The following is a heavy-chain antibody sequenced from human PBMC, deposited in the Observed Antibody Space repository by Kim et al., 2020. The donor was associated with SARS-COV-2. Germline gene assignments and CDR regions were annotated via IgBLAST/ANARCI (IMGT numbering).Heavy chain of an antibody. CDR3: ARDRAIFGVVLYGMDV. CDR1: GGSISSGGYY. V-gene: IGHV4-31*03. Sequence: SETLSLTCTVSGGSISSGGYYWSWIRQHPGKGLEWIGYIYYSGSTYYNPSLKSRVTISVDTSKNQFSLKLSSVTAADTAVYYCARDRAIFGVVLYGMDVWGQGTTVTVSS. D-gene: IGHD3-3*01. J-gene: IGHJ6*02. CDR2: IYYSGST.